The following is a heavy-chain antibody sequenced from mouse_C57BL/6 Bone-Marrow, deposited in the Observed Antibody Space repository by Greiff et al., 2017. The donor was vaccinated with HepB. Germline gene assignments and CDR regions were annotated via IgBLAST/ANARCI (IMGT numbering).Heavy chain of an antibody. Sequence: VQLQQPGAELVKPGASVKLSCKASGYTFTSYWMHWVKQRPGQGLEWIGMIHPNSGSTNYNEKFKSKATLTVDKSSSTAYMQISSLTSEDSAVYYCARDDGSKGNWYFDVWGTGTTVTVSS. D-gene: IGHD1-1*01. CDR3: ARDDGSKGNWYFDV. J-gene: IGHJ1*03. CDR1: GYTFTSYW. CDR2: IHPNSGST. V-gene: IGHV1-64*01.